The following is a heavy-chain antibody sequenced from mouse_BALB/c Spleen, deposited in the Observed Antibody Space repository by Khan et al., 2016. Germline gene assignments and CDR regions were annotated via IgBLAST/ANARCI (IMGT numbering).Heavy chain of an antibody. J-gene: IGHJ3*01. CDR1: GYTFTDYS. CDR2: INTETGEP. V-gene: IGHV9-2-1*01. D-gene: IGHD2-4*01. CDR3: SRRDDYDGFAY. Sequence: QIQLVQSGPELKKPGETVKISCKASGYTFTDYSMHWVKQAPGKGLKWMGWINTETGEPTYADDFKGRFAFSLETSASTAYLQLNNLKNEDTATXFCSRRDDYDGFAYWGQGTLVTVSA.